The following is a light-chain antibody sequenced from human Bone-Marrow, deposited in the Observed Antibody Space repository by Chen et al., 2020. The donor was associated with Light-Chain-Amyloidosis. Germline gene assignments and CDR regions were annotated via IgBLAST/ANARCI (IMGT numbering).Light chain of an antibody. V-gene: IGKV3-11*01. CDR3: KKRSNWPAGIT. CDR1: QSLSSY. Sequence: EIVLTQSPATLSLSPGERATLSGRASQSLSSYLAGYQQKPGQAPRLLIDDASTRATGIPARLSGSGYVTGFTLTSSSLEPEDFAVYYCKKRSNWPAGITVGQGTRLEIK. J-gene: IGKJ5*01. CDR2: DAS.